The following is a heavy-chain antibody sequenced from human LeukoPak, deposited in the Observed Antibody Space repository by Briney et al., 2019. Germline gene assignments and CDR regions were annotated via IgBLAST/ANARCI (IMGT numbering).Heavy chain of an antibody. J-gene: IGHJ4*02. V-gene: IGHV4-4*07. D-gene: IGHD6-6*01. CDR3: ARENSSSSRAFDY. CDR1: GGSFSGYY. Sequence: SETLSLTCAVYGGSFSGYYWSWIRQPAGKGLEWIGRIYSSGSTNDNPSLKSRVTMSVDTSKNQFSLKLSSMTAADTAVYYCARENSSSSRAFDYWGQGTLVTVSS. CDR2: IYSSGST.